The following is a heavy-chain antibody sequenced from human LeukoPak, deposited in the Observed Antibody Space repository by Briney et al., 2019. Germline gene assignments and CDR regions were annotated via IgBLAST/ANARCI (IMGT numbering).Heavy chain of an antibody. D-gene: IGHD3-10*01. CDR1: GFTFSSYS. V-gene: IGHV3-21*04. Sequence: GGSLRLSCAASGFTFSSYSMNWVRQAPGKGLEWVSSISSSSSYIYYADSVKGRFTISRDNSKNTLYLQMNSLRAEDTAVYYCAKEEWFGELLSIDYWGQGTLVTVFS. CDR3: AKEEWFGELLSIDY. J-gene: IGHJ4*02. CDR2: ISSSSSYI.